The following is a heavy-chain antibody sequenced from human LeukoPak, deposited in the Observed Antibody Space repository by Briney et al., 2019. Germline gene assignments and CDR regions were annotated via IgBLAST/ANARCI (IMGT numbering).Heavy chain of an antibody. CDR1: GFTFSDNY. Sequence: GGSLRLSCAASGFTFSDNYMSWIRQAPGKGLEWVSYISSSGSIYYADSVKGRFIISRDNAKNSLYLQMNSLRAEDTAVYYCARDWRDSSGKFPNDAFDIWGQGTMVTVSS. CDR3: ARDWRDSSGKFPNDAFDI. D-gene: IGHD3-22*01. J-gene: IGHJ3*02. CDR2: ISSSGSI. V-gene: IGHV3-11*04.